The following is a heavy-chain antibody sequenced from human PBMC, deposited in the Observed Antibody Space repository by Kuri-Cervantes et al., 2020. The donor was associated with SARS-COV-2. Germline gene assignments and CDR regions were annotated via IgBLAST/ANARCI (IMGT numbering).Heavy chain of an antibody. Sequence: LSLTCADSGFTFSSYWMHWVRQAPGKGLVWVSRINSDGSSTSYADSVKCRFTISRDNAKNTLYLQMNSLRAEDTAAYYCARVPSITMVRGANSYGMDVWGQGTTVTVSS. CDR3: ARVPSITMVRGANSYGMDV. D-gene: IGHD3-10*01. CDR1: GFTFSSYW. J-gene: IGHJ6*02. CDR2: INSDGSST. V-gene: IGHV3-74*01.